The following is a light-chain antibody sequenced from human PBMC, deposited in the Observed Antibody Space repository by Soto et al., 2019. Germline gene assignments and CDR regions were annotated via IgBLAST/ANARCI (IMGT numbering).Light chain of an antibody. CDR2: DAS. CDR1: QSVSSY. J-gene: IGKJ1*01. CDR3: TQRSTRPWT. V-gene: IGKV3-11*01. Sequence: IVLTQSPATLSLSPGARATLSCRAGQSVSSYLAWYQQKPGQAPRLLIYDASNRATGIPAKFSGSGSGTDFTLTISSLEPEDSAVYYCTQRSTRPWTSGQGTKVEIK.